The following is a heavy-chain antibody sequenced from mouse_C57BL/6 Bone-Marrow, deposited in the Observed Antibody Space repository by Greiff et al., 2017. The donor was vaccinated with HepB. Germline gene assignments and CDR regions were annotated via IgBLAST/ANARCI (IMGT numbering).Heavy chain of an antibody. D-gene: IGHD2-5*01. CDR3: ARDGDSRFAY. CDR2: ISDGGSYT. CDR1: GFTFSSYA. V-gene: IGHV5-4*01. J-gene: IGHJ3*01. Sequence: EVKLVESGGGLVKPGGSLKLSCAASGFTFSSYAMSWVRQTPEKRLEWVATISDGGSYTYYPDNVKGRFTISRDNAKNNLYLQMSHLKSEDTAMYYCARDGDSRFAYGGQGTLVTVSA.